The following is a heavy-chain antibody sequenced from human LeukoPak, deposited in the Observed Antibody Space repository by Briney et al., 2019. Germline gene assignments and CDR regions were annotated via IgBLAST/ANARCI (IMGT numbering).Heavy chain of an antibody. CDR3: SRVRYCSGRSCYFGAFDI. V-gene: IGHV3-49*04. D-gene: IGHD2-15*01. J-gene: IGHJ3*02. Sequence: GGSLRLSCTASGLTFGDYAMSWVRQAPGKGLEWVGFIRSKAYGGTTEYAASVKGRFIISRDDSKSIAYLQTNSLKTEDTAVYYCSRVRYCSGRSCYFGAFDIWGQGTMVTVSS. CDR2: IRSKAYGGTT. CDR1: GLTFGDYA.